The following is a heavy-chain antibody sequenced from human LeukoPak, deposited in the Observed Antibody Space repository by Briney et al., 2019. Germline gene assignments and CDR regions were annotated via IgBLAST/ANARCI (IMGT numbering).Heavy chain of an antibody. V-gene: IGHV3-21*01. J-gene: IGHJ4*02. D-gene: IGHD6-13*01. CDR1: GFTFSSYS. Sequence: GGSLRLSCAASGFTFSSYSMNWVRQAPGKGLEWVSSISGSSSYIYYADSVKGRFTISRDNAKNSLYLQMNSLRAEDTAVYYCATLAAAGKPFDYWGQGTLVTVSS. CDR3: ATLAAAGKPFDY. CDR2: ISGSSSYI.